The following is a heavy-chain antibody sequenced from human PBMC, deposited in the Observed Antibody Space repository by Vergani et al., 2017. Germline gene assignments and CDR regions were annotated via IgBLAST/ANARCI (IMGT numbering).Heavy chain of an antibody. CDR1: GFTFSSYA. D-gene: IGHD3-9*01. CDR2: ISGSGGST. Sequence: EVQLLESGGGLVQPGGSLRRSCAASGFTFSSYAMSWVRQAPGKGLEWVSAISGSGGSTYYADSVKGRFTISRDNSKNTLYLQMNSLRAEDTAVYYCAKGDFDWLFHAVDYWGQATLVTVSS. CDR3: AKGDFDWLFHAVDY. V-gene: IGHV3-23*01. J-gene: IGHJ4*02.